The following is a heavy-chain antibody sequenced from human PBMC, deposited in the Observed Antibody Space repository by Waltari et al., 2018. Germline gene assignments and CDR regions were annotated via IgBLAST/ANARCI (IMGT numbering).Heavy chain of an antibody. CDR2: IYYSGST. V-gene: IGHV4-39*01. CDR3: ARHDLYKSRKFDP. D-gene: IGHD1-20*01. Sequence: QLQLQEAGPGLVKPSATLSLTCTVSGASIRSNSYYWGWIRQPPGKGRDWIGSIYYSGSTYYNPSLKSRVTISVDTSKNQFSLTLSSVTAADTAVYYCARHDLYKSRKFDPWGQGTLVTVSS. J-gene: IGHJ5*02. CDR1: GASIRSNSYY.